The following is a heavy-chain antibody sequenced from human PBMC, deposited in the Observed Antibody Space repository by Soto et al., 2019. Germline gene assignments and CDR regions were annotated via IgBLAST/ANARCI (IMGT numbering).Heavy chain of an antibody. CDR3: RADYSNYGALDY. CDR1: GGTFSSYT. D-gene: IGHD4-4*01. CDR2: IIPILGIA. J-gene: IGHJ4*02. Sequence: QVQLVQSGAEVKKPGSSVKVSCKPSGGTFSSYTISWVRQAPGQGLEWMGRIIPILGIANYAQKFQGRVTITADKSTSTAYMELSSLRSEDTAVYYCRADYSNYGALDYWGQGTLVTVSS. V-gene: IGHV1-69*02.